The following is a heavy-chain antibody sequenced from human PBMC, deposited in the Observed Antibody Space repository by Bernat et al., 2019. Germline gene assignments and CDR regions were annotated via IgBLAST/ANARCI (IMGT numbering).Heavy chain of an antibody. CDR1: GGSISSSSYY. V-gene: IGHV4-39*01. CDR3: ARHRGSWYSYGMDV. J-gene: IGHJ6*02. D-gene: IGHD6-13*01. CDR2: IYYSGST. Sequence: QLQLQESGPGLVKPSETLSLTCTVSGGSISSSSYYWGWIRQPPGKGLEWIGSIYYSGSTYYNPSLKSRVTISVDTSKNQFSLKLSSVTAADTAVYYCARHRGSWYSYGMDVCGQGTTVTVSS.